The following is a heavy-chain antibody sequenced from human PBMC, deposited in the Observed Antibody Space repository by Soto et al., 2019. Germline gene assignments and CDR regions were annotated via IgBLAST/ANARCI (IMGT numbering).Heavy chain of an antibody. CDR3: AKGSGGRYLQPLDH. Sequence: GGSLRLSCSVSGFCFQDYAIHWVRQALGRGLEWVSGFSWISGGIGYAESVKGRFVISRDNTKSYVYLEMNNLRPEDTAVYFCAKGSGGRYLQPLDHWGQGTLVTVSS. J-gene: IGHJ4*02. CDR2: FSWISGGI. V-gene: IGHV3-9*01. D-gene: IGHD3-16*02. CDR1: GFCFQDYA.